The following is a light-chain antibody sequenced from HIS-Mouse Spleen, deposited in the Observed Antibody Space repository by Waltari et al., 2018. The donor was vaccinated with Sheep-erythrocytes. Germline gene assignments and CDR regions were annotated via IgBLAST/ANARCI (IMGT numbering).Light chain of an antibody. J-gene: IGLJ3*02. CDR3: YSTDSSGNHWV. CDR1: ALPKKY. V-gene: IGLV3-10*01. Sequence: SYELTQPPSVSVSPGQTARITCSGDALPKKYAYWYKQKSGQAPVLVIYEDSKRPSGIPERFSGSTSGKMATLTISGAQVEDEADYYCYSTDSSGNHWVFGGGTKLTVL. CDR2: EDS.